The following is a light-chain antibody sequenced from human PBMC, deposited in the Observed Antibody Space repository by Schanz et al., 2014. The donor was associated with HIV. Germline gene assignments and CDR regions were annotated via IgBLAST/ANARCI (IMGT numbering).Light chain of an antibody. CDR1: RSISSW. Sequence: DIQMTQSPSTLSASVGDRVTITCRASRSISSWLAWYQQKPGKPPKLLISRASSLESGVPSRFSGSGSGTDFTLTISCLQSEDFATYYCQQYYSYPRTFGQGTKVEIK. V-gene: IGKV1-5*03. CDR2: RAS. CDR3: QQYYSYPRT. J-gene: IGKJ1*01.